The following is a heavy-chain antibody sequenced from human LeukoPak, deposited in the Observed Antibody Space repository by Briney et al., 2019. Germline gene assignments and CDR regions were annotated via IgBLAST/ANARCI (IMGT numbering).Heavy chain of an antibody. CDR1: GYTFTHYG. J-gene: IGHJ3*02. V-gene: IGHV1-18*01. Sequence: ASVKVSCKTSGYTFTHYGISWVRQAPGQGLEWVGWISAYNGDTKYAQNFQDKVTMTTDTSTSTAYMELRSLTSDDTAVYHCARSLLVVPDASGEHDAFDMWGQGTMVTVSS. CDR2: ISAYNGDT. D-gene: IGHD2-8*02. CDR3: ARSLLVVPDASGEHDAFDM.